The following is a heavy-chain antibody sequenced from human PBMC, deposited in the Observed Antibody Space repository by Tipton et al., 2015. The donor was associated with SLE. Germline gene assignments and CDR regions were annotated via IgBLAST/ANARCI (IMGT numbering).Heavy chain of an antibody. J-gene: IGHJ4*02. CDR2: IYTGGYT. D-gene: IGHD2-15*01. CDR3: VICSPAGCAYFDY. CDR1: GGSISSSSYY. V-gene: IGHV4-61*02. Sequence: TLSLTCTVSGGSISSSSYYWAWIRQPAGKGLGWIGRIYTGGYTKYNPSFENRVTVDASKDQFSLKLSSVTAADTAVYYCVICSPAGCAYFDYWGQGRLVTVSS.